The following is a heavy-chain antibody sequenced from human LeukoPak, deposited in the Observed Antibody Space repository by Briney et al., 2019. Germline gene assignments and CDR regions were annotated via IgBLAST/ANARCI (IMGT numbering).Heavy chain of an antibody. CDR1: GFIFNTYN. V-gene: IGHV3-48*01. CDR3: ARDLDYGLDY. J-gene: IGHJ4*02. D-gene: IGHD4-17*01. CDR2: ISSSGGTM. Sequence: GGSLRLSCAASGFIFNTYNMNWVRQAPGKGLEWVSYISSSGGTMYYADSVKGRFTISRDNANNSLYLQLNSLAVEDTAVYYCARDLDYGLDYWGQGTLVTVSS.